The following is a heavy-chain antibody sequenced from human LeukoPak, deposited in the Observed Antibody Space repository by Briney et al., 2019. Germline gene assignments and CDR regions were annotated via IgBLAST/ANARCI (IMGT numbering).Heavy chain of an antibody. V-gene: IGHV3-66*01. CDR3: ARVQFQWFDP. D-gene: IGHD6-19*01. Sequence: GGSLRLSCTASGFTFSITYMAWVRQAPGKGLEWVSVNYGGGDAYYADSVKGRFTIARDNSKKTLSLQVNNLRVDDTAVYYCARVQFQWFDPWGPGTLVTVSS. J-gene: IGHJ5*02. CDR1: GFTFSITY. CDR2: NYGGGDA.